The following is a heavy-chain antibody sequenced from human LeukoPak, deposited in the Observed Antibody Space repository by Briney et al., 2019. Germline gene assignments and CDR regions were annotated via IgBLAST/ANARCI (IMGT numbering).Heavy chain of an antibody. D-gene: IGHD4-11*01. CDR3: ARTSDYYNYYFDY. Sequence: GASVKVSCKASGYRFTDYYVHWVRQAPGQGLEWMAWINPNGGTTNYAQRFQGRVTMTRDTSISTAYMELSNLRSDDTAVYYCARTSDYYNYYFDYWGQGTPVTVSS. V-gene: IGHV1-2*02. CDR2: INPNGGTT. CDR1: GYRFTDYY. J-gene: IGHJ4*02.